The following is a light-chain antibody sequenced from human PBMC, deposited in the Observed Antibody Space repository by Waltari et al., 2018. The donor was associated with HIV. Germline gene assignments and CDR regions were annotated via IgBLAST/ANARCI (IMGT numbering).Light chain of an antibody. CDR3: QQSYKSPRT. J-gene: IGKJ2*02. Sequence: DIQMTQSPSYVSASVEDRVTITCRARKGINTYLNWYQPKPGQAPNLLIYAASSSESGVPSRFSGSGSGTDFTLTINSLQPEDLCTYYCQQSYKSPRTFGPGTKVAIK. CDR2: AAS. V-gene: IGKV1-39*01. CDR1: KGINTY.